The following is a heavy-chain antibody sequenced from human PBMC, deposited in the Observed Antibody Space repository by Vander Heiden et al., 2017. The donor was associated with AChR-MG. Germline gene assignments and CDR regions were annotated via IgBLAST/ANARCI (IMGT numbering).Heavy chain of an antibody. CDR3: TRADTVVGAKYYFDY. J-gene: IGHJ4*02. CDR2: IRSTTFGRTT. CDR1: GFTSGAYA. V-gene: IGHV3-49*04. Sequence: EVQVVESGGALVQPGRSLRLPCPGSGFTSGAYAVNWVRQAPGKGLEWVGLIRSTTFGRTTEYAASVRGRFTISRDGSEDIAFLQMNSLKTEDTAVYYCTRADTVVGAKYYFDYWGQGALVTVSS. D-gene: IGHD5-18*01.